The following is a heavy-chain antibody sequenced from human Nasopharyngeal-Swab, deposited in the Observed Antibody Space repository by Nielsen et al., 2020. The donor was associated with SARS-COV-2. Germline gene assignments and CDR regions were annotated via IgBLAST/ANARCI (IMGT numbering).Heavy chain of an antibody. CDR1: GGSISSYY. V-gene: IGHV4-59*01. Sequence: SETLPLTCTVSGGSISSYYWSWIRQPPGKGLEWIGYIYYSGSTNYNPSLKSRVTISVDTSKNQFSLKLSSVTAADTAVYYCARGLTDIVVVPAASYYFDYWGQGTLVTVSS. CDR3: ARGLTDIVVVPAASYYFDY. D-gene: IGHD2-2*01. CDR2: IYYSGST. J-gene: IGHJ4*02.